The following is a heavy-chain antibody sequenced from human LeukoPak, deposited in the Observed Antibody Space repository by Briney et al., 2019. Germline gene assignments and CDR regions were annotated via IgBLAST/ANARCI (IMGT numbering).Heavy chain of an antibody. CDR1: GFSVSSYG. CDR2: IYSGGST. D-gene: IGHD2/OR15-2a*01. Sequence: GGSLRLSCVASGFSVSSYGMSWVRQAPGKGLEWVSVIYSGGSTYYADSVKGRFTISRDNSKNTLYLQMNSLRAEDTAVYYCAREASPYLSYFDYWGQGTLVTVSS. J-gene: IGHJ4*02. CDR3: AREASPYLSYFDY. V-gene: IGHV3-66*01.